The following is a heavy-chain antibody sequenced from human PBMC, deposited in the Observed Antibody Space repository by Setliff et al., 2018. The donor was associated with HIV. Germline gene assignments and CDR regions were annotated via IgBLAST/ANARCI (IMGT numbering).Heavy chain of an antibody. V-gene: IGHV4-39*01. Sequence: SETMSLTCNVSGDSITTTNYYWGWIRQSPGQVLQWIGSVSYRVDVYTNPSLTRRVAVSRDTSKNQFSLALVSVTAADTSIYYCARHRGVRQNTEWHGISWFYPWGRGTLVTVSS. CDR3: ARHRGVRQNTEWHGISWFYP. CDR2: VSYRVDV. CDR1: GDSITTTNYY. D-gene: IGHD3-9*01. J-gene: IGHJ5*02.